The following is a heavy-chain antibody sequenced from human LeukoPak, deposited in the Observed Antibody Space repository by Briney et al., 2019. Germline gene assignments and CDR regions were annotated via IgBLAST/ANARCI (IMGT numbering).Heavy chain of an antibody. V-gene: IGHV3-49*03. CDR2: IRSNTYGGTA. J-gene: IGHJ4*02. CDR3: TKGDYHAY. Sequence: GGSLRLSCTASGFTFGDYAMSWFRQAPGKGLEWVGFIRSNTYGGTAEYAASVKGRFTVSRDDSKSIAYLQMNSLKTEDTAVYYCTKGDYHAYWGQGTLATVSS. CDR1: GFTFGDYA.